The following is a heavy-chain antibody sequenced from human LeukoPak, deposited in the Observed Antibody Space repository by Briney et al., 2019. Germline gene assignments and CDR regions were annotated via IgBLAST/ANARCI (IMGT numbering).Heavy chain of an antibody. J-gene: IGHJ4*02. Sequence: PGTSLRLSCAASGFTFSGYAMHWVRQAPGKGLEWVAVMSYDGSNKYHVDSVKGRFTVSRDNSKNTLYLQMNSLRAEDTAVYYCAKDIYYDSSGYRGYFDYWGQGTLVTVSS. CDR3: AKDIYYDSSGYRGYFDY. V-gene: IGHV3-30*18. CDR1: GFTFSGYA. D-gene: IGHD3-22*01. CDR2: MSYDGSNK.